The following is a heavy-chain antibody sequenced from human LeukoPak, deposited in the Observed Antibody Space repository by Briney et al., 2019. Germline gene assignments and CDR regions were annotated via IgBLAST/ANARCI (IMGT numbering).Heavy chain of an antibody. V-gene: IGHV4-59*01. J-gene: IGHJ5*02. CDR2: IYYSGST. CDR3: ARDSRYYGSGSYYGSNWFDP. Sequence: PSETLSLTCTVSGGSISSYYWSWIRQPPGKGLEWIGYIYYSGSTNYNPSLKSRVTISVDTSKNQFSLKLSSVTAEDTAVYYCARDSRYYGSGSYYGSNWFDPWGQGTLVTVSS. CDR1: GGSISSYY. D-gene: IGHD3-10*01.